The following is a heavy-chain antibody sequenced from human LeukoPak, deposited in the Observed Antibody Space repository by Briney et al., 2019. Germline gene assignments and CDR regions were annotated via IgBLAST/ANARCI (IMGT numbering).Heavy chain of an antibody. J-gene: IGHJ3*02. CDR2: MNPRDHT. CDR3: ARYTSGSCVDI. CDR1: GYTSTNPD. D-gene: IGHD2-21*01. V-gene: IGHV1-8*01. Sequence: ASVKVSCKASGYTSTNPDLNWVRQATGKGLEWLGWMNPRDHTDYAQKLQGRVTMTRDTSTNTAYMQLSSLRSEDTALYYCARYTSGSCVDIWGQGTMVTVSA.